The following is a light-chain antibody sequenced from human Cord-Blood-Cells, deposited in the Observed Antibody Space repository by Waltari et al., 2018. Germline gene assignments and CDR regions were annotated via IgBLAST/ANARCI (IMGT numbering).Light chain of an antibody. Sequence: EIVLTQSPATLTLSPGERAPLSCRAIQSVSSYLAWYQHKPGQAPRLLFHDASNRANGIPARFSGSGSGTDFTLTISSREPEDFAVYYCQQRSLYSFGQGTKLEIK. CDR2: DAS. J-gene: IGKJ2*03. CDR1: QSVSSY. CDR3: QQRSLYS. V-gene: IGKV3-11*01.